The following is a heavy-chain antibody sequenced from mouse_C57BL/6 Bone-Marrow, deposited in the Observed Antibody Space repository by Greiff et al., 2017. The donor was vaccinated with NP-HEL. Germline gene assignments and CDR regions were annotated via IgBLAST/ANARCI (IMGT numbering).Heavy chain of an antibody. CDR2: INPSSGYT. D-gene: IGHD1-1*01. V-gene: IGHV1-7*01. CDR1: GYTFTSYW. CDR3: ARIYYYGSSLVAY. J-gene: IGHJ3*01. Sequence: QVQLQQSGAELAKPGASVKLSCKASGYTFTSYWMHWVKQRPGQGLEWIGYINPSSGYTTYNQKFKDKATLTADTSSSTAYMQLSSLTYEDSAVYYCARIYYYGSSLVAYWGQGTLVTVSA.